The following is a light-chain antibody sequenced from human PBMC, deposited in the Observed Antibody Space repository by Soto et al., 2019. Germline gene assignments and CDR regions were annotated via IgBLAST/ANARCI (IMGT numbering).Light chain of an antibody. CDR3: MCYAGGNNWV. V-gene: IGLV2-8*01. J-gene: IGLJ3*02. CDR2: DVT. Sequence: QSALTQPPSASGSPGQSVTISCTGSSSDIGRFDYVSWYQQHPGKAPKLMIYDVTKRPSGVPDRFSGSKSANTASLTVSGLQAEDEADYYCMCYAGGNNWVFGGGTKVTVL. CDR1: SSDIGRFDY.